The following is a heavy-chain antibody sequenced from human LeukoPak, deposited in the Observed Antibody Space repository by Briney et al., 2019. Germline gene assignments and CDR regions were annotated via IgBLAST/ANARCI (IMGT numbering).Heavy chain of an antibody. CDR3: AREGYSSGWYSNGMDV. V-gene: IGHV3-33*01. CDR2: IWYDGSNK. Sequence: GGSLRLSCAASGFTFSSYGMHWVRQAPGKGLEWVAVIWYDGSNKYYADSVKGRFTISRDNSKNMLYLQMNSLRAEDTAVYYCAREGYSSGWYSNGMDVWGQGTTVTVSS. CDR1: GFTFSSYG. J-gene: IGHJ6*02. D-gene: IGHD6-19*01.